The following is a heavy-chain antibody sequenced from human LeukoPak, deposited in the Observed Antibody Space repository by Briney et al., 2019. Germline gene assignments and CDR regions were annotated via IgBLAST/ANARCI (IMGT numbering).Heavy chain of an antibody. CDR3: ARAPDPDYFDY. CDR2: IKQDGSEK. Sequence: GGSLRLSCAASGFSFSSYWMSWVRQAPGKGLEWVANIKQDGSEKYYVDSVKGRFTISGDNAKNSLYLQMNSLRAEDTAVYYCARAPDPDYFDYWGQGTLVTVSS. CDR1: GFSFSSYW. D-gene: IGHD1-14*01. V-gene: IGHV3-7*01. J-gene: IGHJ4*02.